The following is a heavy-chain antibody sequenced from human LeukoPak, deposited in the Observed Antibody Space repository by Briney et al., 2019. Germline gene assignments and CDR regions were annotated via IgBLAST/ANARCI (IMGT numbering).Heavy chain of an antibody. CDR2: ISWDGGST. CDR1: GFTFYDYT. Sequence: GGSLRLSCAASGFTFYDYTMHWVRQAPGKGLEWVSLISWDGGSTYYADSVKGRFTISRDNSKNSLYLQMNSLRTEDTALYYCAKDSRRGKFDYWGQGTLVTVSS. V-gene: IGHV3-43*01. CDR3: AKDSRRGKFDY. J-gene: IGHJ4*02. D-gene: IGHD5-12*01.